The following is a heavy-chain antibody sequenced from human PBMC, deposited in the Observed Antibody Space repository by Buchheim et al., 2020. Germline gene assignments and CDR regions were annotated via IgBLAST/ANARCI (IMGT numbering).Heavy chain of an antibody. CDR1: GFIFSSYA. Sequence: QVQLVESGGGVVQPGRSLRLSCAASGFIFSSYAMHWVRQAPGKGLEWVAVISYDGSNKYYADSVKGRFTISRDNSKNTLYLQMNSLRAEDTAVYYCARDHEGDGDYWGQGTL. CDR2: ISYDGSNK. V-gene: IGHV3-30*04. CDR3: ARDHEGDGDY. D-gene: IGHD5-24*01. J-gene: IGHJ4*02.